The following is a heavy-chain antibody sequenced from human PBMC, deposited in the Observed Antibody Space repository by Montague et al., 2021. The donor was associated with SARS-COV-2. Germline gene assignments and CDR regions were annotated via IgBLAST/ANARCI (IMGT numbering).Heavy chain of an antibody. CDR1: GFTFSGYA. CDR2: ISYDGSNK. J-gene: IGHJ4*02. Sequence: SLRLSCAASGFTFSGYAIYWVRQAPGKGLEWVALISYDGSNKYYADSVKGRFAISRDNSKNTLYLQMNSLRAEDTAAYFCARDRLKWGMITFGGNDYWGQGTLVTVSS. V-gene: IGHV3-30*09. CDR3: ARDRLKWGMITFGGNDY. D-gene: IGHD3-16*01.